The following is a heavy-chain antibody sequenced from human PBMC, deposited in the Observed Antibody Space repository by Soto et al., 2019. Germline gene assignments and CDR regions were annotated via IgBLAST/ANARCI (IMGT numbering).Heavy chain of an antibody. J-gene: IGHJ4*02. Sequence: QAHLVESGGGVVQPGRSLRLSCAASGFTFTSYGMHWVRQAPGTRLEWVAVISYDGGLQHYADSVKGRFTISRDNSMNMVLLQMNSLRAEYTAVYYCVSDRGYGHASVPYSWGQGTLVSVSS. D-gene: IGHD5-18*01. CDR1: GFTFTSYG. CDR2: ISYDGGLQ. V-gene: IGHV3-30*03. CDR3: VSDRGYGHASVPYS.